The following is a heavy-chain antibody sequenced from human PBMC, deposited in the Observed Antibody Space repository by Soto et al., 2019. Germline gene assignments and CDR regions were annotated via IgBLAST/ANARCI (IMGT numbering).Heavy chain of an antibody. CDR2: ISSSGSTI. D-gene: IGHD6-6*01. Sequence: GGSLRLSCAASGFTFSSYEMNWVRQAPGKGLEWVSYISSSGSTIYYAGSVKGRFTISRDNAKNSPYLQMNSLRAEDTAVYYCARDQAPSSIAARPEVDAFDIWGQGTMVTVS. CDR1: GFTFSSYE. V-gene: IGHV3-48*03. J-gene: IGHJ3*02. CDR3: ARDQAPSSIAARPEVDAFDI.